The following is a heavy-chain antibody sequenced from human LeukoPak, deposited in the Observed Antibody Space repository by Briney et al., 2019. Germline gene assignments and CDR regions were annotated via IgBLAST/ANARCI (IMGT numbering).Heavy chain of an antibody. V-gene: IGHV4-39*01. CDR1: GGSISSSSYY. CDR3: ASLRMGWFGVNYGMDV. J-gene: IGHJ6*02. CDR2: IYYSGST. Sequence: PSETLSLTCTVSGGSISSSSYYWGWIRQPPGKGLEWIGSIYYSGSTYYNPSLKSRVTISVDTSKNQFSLKLSSVTAADTAVYYCASLRMGWFGVNYGMDVWGQGTTVTVSS. D-gene: IGHD3-10*01.